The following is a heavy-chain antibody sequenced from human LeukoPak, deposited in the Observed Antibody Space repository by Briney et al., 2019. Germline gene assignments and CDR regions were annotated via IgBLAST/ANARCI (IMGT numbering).Heavy chain of an antibody. CDR1: GGSISSYY. CDR3: ARSLWGSRQPYYFDY. CDR2: IYYSGST. D-gene: IGHD2-21*01. V-gene: IGHV4-59*12. J-gene: IGHJ4*02. Sequence: NTSETLSLTCTVSGGSISSYYWSWIRQPPGKGLEWIGYIYYSGSTNYNPSLKSRVTISVDTSKNQFSLKLSSVTAADTAVYYCARSLWGSRQPYYFDYWGQGTLVTVSS.